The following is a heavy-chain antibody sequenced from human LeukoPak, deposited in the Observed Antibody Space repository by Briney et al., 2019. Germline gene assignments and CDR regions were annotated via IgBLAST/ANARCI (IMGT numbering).Heavy chain of an antibody. CDR2: IKQDGSEK. V-gene: IGHV3-7*01. CDR3: ARDFYGDYALSAFDI. CDR1: GFTFTAYW. Sequence: GGSLRLSCAASGFTFTAYWMSWVRQAPGKGLEWVANIKQDGSEKYYVDSVKGRFTISRDNAKNSLYLQMNSLRAEDTTVYYCARDFYGDYALSAFDIWGQGTMVTVSS. J-gene: IGHJ3*02. D-gene: IGHD4-17*01.